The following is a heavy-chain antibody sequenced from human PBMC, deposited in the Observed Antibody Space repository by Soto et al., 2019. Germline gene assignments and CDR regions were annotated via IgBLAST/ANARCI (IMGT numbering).Heavy chain of an antibody. D-gene: IGHD5-12*01. J-gene: IGHJ4*02. CDR1: GGSFSGYY. CDR3: ARGPLPTLIVATIRLATVRNYFDY. CDR2: INHSGST. V-gene: IGHV4-34*01. Sequence: PSETLSLTCAVYGGSFSGYYWSWIRQPPGRGLEWIGEINHSGSTNYNPSLKSQVTISVDTSKNQFSLKLSSVTAADTAVYYCARGPLPTLIVATIRLATVRNYFDYWGQGTLVPSPQ.